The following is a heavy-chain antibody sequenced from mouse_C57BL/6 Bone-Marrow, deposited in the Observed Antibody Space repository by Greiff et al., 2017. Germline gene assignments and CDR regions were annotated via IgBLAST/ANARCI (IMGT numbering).Heavy chain of an antibody. CDR3: AELGLRGYFDV. J-gene: IGHJ1*03. V-gene: IGHV1-26*01. D-gene: IGHD4-1*01. Sequence: EVQLQQSGPELVKPGASVKISCKASGYTFTDYYMNWVKQSHGKSLEWIGDINPNNGGTSYNQKFKGKATLTVDKSSSTAYMELRSLTSEDSAVYYCAELGLRGYFDVWGTGTTVTVSS. CDR2: INPNNGGT. CDR1: GYTFTDYY.